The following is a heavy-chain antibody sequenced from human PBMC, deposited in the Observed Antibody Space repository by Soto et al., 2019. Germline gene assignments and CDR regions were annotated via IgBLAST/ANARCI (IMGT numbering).Heavy chain of an antibody. CDR1: GGSISNYY. D-gene: IGHD1-26*01. J-gene: IGHJ6*02. CDR2: IYYIGST. V-gene: IGHV4-59*01. CDR3: AREGAGRGYYSYAMDV. Sequence: QVQLQESGPGLVKPSETLSLTCSVSGGSISNYYWCWIRQPPGKGLEWIGYIYYIGSTNYNHSLKGRVTKSADPFKNQFSLKLGSVTAADTAVYYCAREGAGRGYYSYAMDVWGQGTTVTVSS.